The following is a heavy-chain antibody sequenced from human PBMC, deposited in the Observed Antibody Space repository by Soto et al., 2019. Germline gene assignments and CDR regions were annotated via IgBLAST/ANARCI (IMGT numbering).Heavy chain of an antibody. CDR3: ARMKVDSYQFYYAMDV. V-gene: IGHV2-26*01. D-gene: IGHD3-9*01. CDR1: AFSTTTGQMG. J-gene: IGHJ6*02. Sequence: SGPTLVNTTATPTLTCTASAFSTTTGQMGVSWILQPPGKALEWLAHIFSDNERSYSTSLQGRRTISKDTSGSQVVLSMTNVDPVDTAPYYCARMKVDSYQFYYAMDVWGQATTVTVS. CDR2: IFSDNER.